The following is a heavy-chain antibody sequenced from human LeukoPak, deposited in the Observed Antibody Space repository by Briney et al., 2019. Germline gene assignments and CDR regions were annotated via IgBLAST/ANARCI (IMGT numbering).Heavy chain of an antibody. CDR1: GGSISSYY. V-gene: IGHV4-59*01. J-gene: IGHJ4*02. CDR2: IYYSGST. D-gene: IGHD2-2*01. CDR3: ARDCSGTSCGFDY. Sequence: SETLSLTCTVSGGSISSYYWSWIRQPPGKGLEWIGYIYYSGSTNYNPSLKSRVTISVDTSKNQFSLKVTSVTAADTAVYFCARDCSGTSCGFDYWGQGALVTVSA.